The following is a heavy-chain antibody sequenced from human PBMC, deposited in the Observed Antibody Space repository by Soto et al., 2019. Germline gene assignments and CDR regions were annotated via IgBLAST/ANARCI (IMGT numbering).Heavy chain of an antibody. Sequence: PSETLSLTCTVSGVYISNYYWAWIRQPPGKGLEWMGHAYHSGSTSYSPSLKSRVTMSVDTSKNQFSLRLNSVTAADSAVYYCERTYCSGGDCYPGSNYFDPWGQGTLVTVSS. CDR3: ERTYCSGGDCYPGSNYFDP. CDR2: AYHSGST. CDR1: GVYISNYY. V-gene: IGHV4-59*01. J-gene: IGHJ5*02. D-gene: IGHD2-15*01.